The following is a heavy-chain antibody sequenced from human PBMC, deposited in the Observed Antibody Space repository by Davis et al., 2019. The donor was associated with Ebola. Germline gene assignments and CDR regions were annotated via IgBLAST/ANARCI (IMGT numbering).Heavy chain of an antibody. CDR1: GFTFSSYE. CDR3: AREVRRGWFDP. J-gene: IGHJ5*02. CDR2: ISPSGSTI. V-gene: IGHV3-48*03. Sequence: PGGSLRLSCAASGFTFSSYEMNWVRQAPGKGLEWLAYISPSGSTIHYSDSVKGRFTISRDNAKNSLYLQMNSLTAEDTAVYYCAREVRRGWFDPWGQGTLVTVSS. D-gene: IGHD3-10*01.